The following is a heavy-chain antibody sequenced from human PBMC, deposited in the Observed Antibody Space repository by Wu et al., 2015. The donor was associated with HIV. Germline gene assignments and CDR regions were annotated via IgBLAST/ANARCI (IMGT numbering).Heavy chain of an antibody. CDR2: FDAEEGET. CDR3: ARTYYYDSSGYYKEYYFDY. CDR1: GYILSKLS. Sequence: QVQLVQSGAEVKKPGASVRVSCKVSGYILSKLSIHWVRQAPAKGLEWMGGFDAEEGETIYAQKLQGRVTITADESTSTAYMELSSLRSEDTAVYYCARTYYYDSSGYYKEYYFDYWGQGTLVTVSS. J-gene: IGHJ4*02. V-gene: IGHV1-24*01. D-gene: IGHD3-22*01.